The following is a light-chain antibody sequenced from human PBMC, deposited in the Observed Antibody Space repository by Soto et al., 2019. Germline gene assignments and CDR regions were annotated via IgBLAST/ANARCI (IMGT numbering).Light chain of an antibody. J-gene: IGKJ1*01. CDR1: QRVRSSY. CDR3: QQYGSASWT. V-gene: IGKV3-20*01. Sequence: EIVLTQSPGTLSLPPGERATLSCRASQRVRSSYLALYQQKFGQAPRLLIYVASSRATGIPDRFSGSGSGTDFNLTISRREPEDFAVYYCQQYGSASWTFGQGTKVEIK. CDR2: VAS.